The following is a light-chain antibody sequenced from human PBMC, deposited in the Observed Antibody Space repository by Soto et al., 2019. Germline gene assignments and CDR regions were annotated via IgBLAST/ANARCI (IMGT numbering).Light chain of an antibody. J-gene: IGKJ1*01. CDR2: GAS. CDR1: QSVSSN. CDR3: QQYNDWPRT. V-gene: IGKV3-15*01. Sequence: EIVMTQSPATLSVSPGERATLSCRASQSVSSNLAWYQQKPGQAPRLLIYGASTRATDIPARFSGSGSGTEFTLTISSLQSEDLALYYCQQYNDWPRTFGQWTKVEIK.